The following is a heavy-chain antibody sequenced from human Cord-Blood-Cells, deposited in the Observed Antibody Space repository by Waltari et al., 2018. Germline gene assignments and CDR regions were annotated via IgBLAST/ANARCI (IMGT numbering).Heavy chain of an antibody. J-gene: IGHJ6*02. Sequence: QVQLQQWGAGLLKPSETLSLTCPAYGGSFSGYYWSWIRQPPGKGLEWIGEIHHSGSTNYNPSLKSRVTISVDTSKNQFSLKLSSVTAADTAVYYCARNSITIFGVVISGNYYYGMDVWGQGTTVTVSS. V-gene: IGHV4-34*01. CDR2: IHHSGST. CDR1: GGSFSGYY. CDR3: ARNSITIFGVVISGNYYYGMDV. D-gene: IGHD3-3*01.